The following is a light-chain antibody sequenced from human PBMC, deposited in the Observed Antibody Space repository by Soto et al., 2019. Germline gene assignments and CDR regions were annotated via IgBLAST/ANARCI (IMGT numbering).Light chain of an antibody. CDR3: SSYTTSSTPGV. J-gene: IGLJ1*01. V-gene: IGLV2-14*03. Sequence: QSVLTQPASVSGSPGQSITSSCTGTSSDIGGTNYVSWYQQHPGKAPKLMIYDVNNRPSGVSNRFSGSKSGNAASLTISGIQAEDEAYYYCSSYTTSSTPGVFATGTKLALL. CDR1: SSDIGGTNY. CDR2: DVN.